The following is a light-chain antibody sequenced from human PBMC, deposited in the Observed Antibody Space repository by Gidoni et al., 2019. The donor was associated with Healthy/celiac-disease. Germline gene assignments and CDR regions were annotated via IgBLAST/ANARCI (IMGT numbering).Light chain of an antibody. V-gene: IGKV3-11*01. CDR1: QRVSSY. CDR3: QQRSNWPPT. J-gene: IGKJ4*01. CDR2: DAS. Sequence: EIVLTQSPATLSLSPGERATLSCRASQRVSSYLPWYQQNPGQAPRLLIYDASNRATGIPARFSGSGSGTDFTLTISSLEPEDFAVYYCQQRSNWPPTFGGGTKVEIK.